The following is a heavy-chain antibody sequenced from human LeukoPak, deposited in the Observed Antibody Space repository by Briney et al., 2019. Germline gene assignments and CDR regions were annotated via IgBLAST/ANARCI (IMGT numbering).Heavy chain of an antibody. J-gene: IGHJ4*02. Sequence: PGGSLRLSCAAPGFTFSSYAMTWVRQAPGKGLEWVSGISAGGGSTYYADSVKGRFTISRDNSKNTLYLQMNSLRAEDTAIYYCAKAVVGVAAIVYWGQGTLVTVSS. D-gene: IGHD2-15*01. CDR2: ISAGGGST. CDR3: AKAVVGVAAIVY. CDR1: GFTFSSYA. V-gene: IGHV3-23*01.